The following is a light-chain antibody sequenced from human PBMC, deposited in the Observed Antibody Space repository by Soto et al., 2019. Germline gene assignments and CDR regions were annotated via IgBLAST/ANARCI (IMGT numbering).Light chain of an antibody. J-gene: IGLJ2*01. CDR1: SNDIGIYNY. CDR3: SSYTTSTTLV. V-gene: IGLV2-14*03. Sequence: QSVLTQPASVSGSPGQSITISCTGSSNDIGIYNYVSWYQQHPGKAPKLMISDVSNRPSGISNRFSGSKSGNTASLTISGLQAEDEADYYCSSYTTSTTLVFGGGTKLTVL. CDR2: DVS.